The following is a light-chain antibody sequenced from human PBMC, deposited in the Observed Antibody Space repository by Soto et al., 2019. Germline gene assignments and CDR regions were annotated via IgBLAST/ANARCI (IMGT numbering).Light chain of an antibody. CDR2: KAS. Sequence: DIQMTQSPSTLSASVGDRVTITCRASQSVGTWLAWYQLKPGKAPNVLIYKASSLQSGVPSRFSGSGSGTEFTLTISSLQPDDFAKYLCHQDDNYSTFGGGTRVEIK. J-gene: IGKJ4*01. CDR3: HQDDNYST. V-gene: IGKV1-5*03. CDR1: QSVGTW.